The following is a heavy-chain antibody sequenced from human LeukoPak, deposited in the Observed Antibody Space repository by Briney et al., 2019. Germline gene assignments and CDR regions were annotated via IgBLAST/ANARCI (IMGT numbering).Heavy chain of an antibody. CDR1: GFNFSRYT. CDR3: VKEEYYYDSSGYLYYYYYGMDV. Sequence: GGSLRLSCSASGFNFSRYTMHWVRQAPGKGLEYVSAMSSNGGSTYYADSLKGRFTISRDNSKNTLYLQMSSLRAEDTAVYYCVKEEYYYDSSGYLYYYYYGMDVWGQGTTVTVSS. J-gene: IGHJ6*02. CDR2: MSSNGGST. V-gene: IGHV3-64D*09. D-gene: IGHD3-22*01.